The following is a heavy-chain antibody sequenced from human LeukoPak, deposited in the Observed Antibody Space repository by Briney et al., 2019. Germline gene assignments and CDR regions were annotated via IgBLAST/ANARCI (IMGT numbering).Heavy chain of an antibody. J-gene: IGHJ5*02. CDR3: AKDLTFGDGRWEFVP. Sequence: GGSLRLSCVASGFSLSGYAMGWVRQAPGEGPEWVSGMLKSGSTFYSDSVKGRFTISRDSSTNTLYLQMNSLRSEDTAIYSCAKDLTFGDGRWEFVPWGQGTLVTVSS. V-gene: IGHV3-23*01. D-gene: IGHD4-17*01. CDR1: GFSLSGYA. CDR2: MLKSGST.